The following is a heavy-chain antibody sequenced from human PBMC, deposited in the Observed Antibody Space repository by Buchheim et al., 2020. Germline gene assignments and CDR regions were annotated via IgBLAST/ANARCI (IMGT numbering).Heavy chain of an antibody. CDR2: ISYDGSNK. Sequence: QVQLVESGGGVVQPGRSLRLSCAASGFTFSSYAMHWVRQAPGKGLEWVAVISYDGSNKYYADSVKGRFTISRDNSKNTPYLQMNSLRAEDTAVYYCARVTDFDFWSGRLDYWGQGTL. CDR3: ARVTDFDFWSGRLDY. D-gene: IGHD3-3*01. J-gene: IGHJ4*02. V-gene: IGHV3-30-3*01. CDR1: GFTFSSYA.